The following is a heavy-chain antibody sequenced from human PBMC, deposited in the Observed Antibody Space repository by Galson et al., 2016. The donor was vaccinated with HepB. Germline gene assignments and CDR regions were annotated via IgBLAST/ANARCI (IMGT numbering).Heavy chain of an antibody. D-gene: IGHD2-2*01. Sequence: ETLSLTCVVHDGSFSGYYWSWIRQPPGKGLEWIGEVNYCAGTKYRPSPKSRIAISADTSKNHFSLNLTSVTAADTAVYFCARGLKRPYCTSASCYLRAMDVWGQGTTVTVSS. CDR3: ARGLKRPYCTSASCYLRAMDV. CDR2: VNYCAGT. J-gene: IGHJ6*02. CDR1: DGSFSGYY. V-gene: IGHV4-34*01.